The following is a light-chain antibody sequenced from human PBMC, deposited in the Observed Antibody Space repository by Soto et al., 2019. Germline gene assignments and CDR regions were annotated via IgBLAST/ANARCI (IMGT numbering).Light chain of an antibody. J-gene: IGLJ1*01. Sequence: QSVLTQPPSASGTPGQRVTISCSGSSSNIGSNTVNWYQQLPGTAPKLLIYSNNQRPSGVPDRFSGSKSGTSASLAISGLQSEDEADYYCAAWDDSLNASYVFVTGTKVTVL. V-gene: IGLV1-44*01. CDR1: SSNIGSNT. CDR3: AAWDDSLNASYV. CDR2: SNN.